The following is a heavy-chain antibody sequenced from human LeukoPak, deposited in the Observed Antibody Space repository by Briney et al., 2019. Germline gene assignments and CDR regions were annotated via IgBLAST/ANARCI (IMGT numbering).Heavy chain of an antibody. Sequence: SETLSLTCTVSGGSISSSSYYWGWIRQPPGKGLEWIGSIYYSGSTYYNPSLKSRVTISVDTSKNQFSLKLSSVTAADTAVYYCARHDAVVTDHIDYRGQGTLVTVSS. CDR2: IYYSGST. CDR3: ARHDAVVTDHIDY. D-gene: IGHD4-23*01. V-gene: IGHV4-39*01. CDR1: GGSISSSSYY. J-gene: IGHJ4*02.